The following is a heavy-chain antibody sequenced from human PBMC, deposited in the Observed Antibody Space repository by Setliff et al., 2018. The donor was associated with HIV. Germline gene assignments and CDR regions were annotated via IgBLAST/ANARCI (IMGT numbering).Heavy chain of an antibody. CDR2: IWYDGSNK. J-gene: IGHJ6*02. V-gene: IGHV3-33*01. Sequence: GGSLRLSCAASGFTFSSYGMHWVRQAPGKGLEWVAVIWYDGSNKYYADSMKGRFTISRDNAKSSLYLQMNSLRADDTAVYFCARPTNIDTLYYGSQTFYMYYYGLDVWGQGTTVTVSS. CDR3: ARPTNIDTLYYGSQTFYMYYYGLDV. CDR1: GFTFSSYG. D-gene: IGHD1-26*01.